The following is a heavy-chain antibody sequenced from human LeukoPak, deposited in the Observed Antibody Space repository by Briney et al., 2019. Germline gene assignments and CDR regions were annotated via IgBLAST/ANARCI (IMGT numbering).Heavy chain of an antibody. CDR2: IWYDGSNK. CDR1: GFTFSSYG. V-gene: IGHV3-33*06. D-gene: IGHD3-22*01. CDR3: AKAAGPYDSTSYYFGPQPRGDY. J-gene: IGHJ4*02. Sequence: GGSLRLSCAASGFTFSSYGMHWVRQAPGKGLEWVAVIWYDGSNKYYTDSVKGRFTISRDNSKNTLYLQMNSLRVEDTAVYYCAKAAGPYDSTSYYFGPQPRGDYWGQGTLVTVSS.